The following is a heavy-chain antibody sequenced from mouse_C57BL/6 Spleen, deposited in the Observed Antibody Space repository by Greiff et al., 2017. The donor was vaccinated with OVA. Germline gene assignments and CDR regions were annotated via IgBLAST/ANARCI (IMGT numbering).Heavy chain of an antibody. CDR1: GYTFTDYY. D-gene: IGHD2-4*01. J-gene: IGHJ4*01. Sequence: EVQLQQSGPELVKPGASVKISCKASGYTFTDYYMNWVKQSHGKSLEWIGDINPNNGGTSYNQKFKGQATLTVDKSSSTAYMELRRLTSEDSAVYDCARFYDYDDYYAMDYWGQGTSVTVSS. CDR3: ARFYDYDDYYAMDY. V-gene: IGHV1-26*01. CDR2: INPNNGGT.